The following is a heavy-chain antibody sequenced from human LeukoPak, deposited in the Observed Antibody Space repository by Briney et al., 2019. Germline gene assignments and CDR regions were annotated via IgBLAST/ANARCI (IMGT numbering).Heavy chain of an antibody. CDR2: IKQDGSEK. J-gene: IGHJ4*02. Sequence: GGSLRLSCAASGFYFANYAMSWVRQAPGKGLEWVANIKQDGSEKYYVDSVKGRFTISRDNAKNSLYLQMNSLRAEDTAVYYCARGTTVTTPVGRADYWGQGTLVTVSS. CDR1: GFYFANYA. D-gene: IGHD4-17*01. V-gene: IGHV3-7*01. CDR3: ARGTTVTTPVGRADY.